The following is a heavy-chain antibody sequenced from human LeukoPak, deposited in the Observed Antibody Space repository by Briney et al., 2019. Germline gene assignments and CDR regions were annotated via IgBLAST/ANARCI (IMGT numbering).Heavy chain of an antibody. CDR2: INHSGST. V-gene: IGHV4-34*01. CDR3: ARGPRYCSSTSCYLTGYNWFDP. CDR1: GGSFSGYY. J-gene: IGHJ5*02. Sequence: SETLSLTCAVYGGSFSGYYWSWIRQPPGKGLEWIGEINHSGSTNYNPSLKSRVTISVDTSKNQFSLKLSSVTAADTAVYYCARGPRYCSSTSCYLTGYNWFDPWGQGTLVTVSS. D-gene: IGHD2-2*01.